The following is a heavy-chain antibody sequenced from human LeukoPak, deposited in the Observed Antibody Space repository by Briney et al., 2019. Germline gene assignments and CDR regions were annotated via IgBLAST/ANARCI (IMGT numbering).Heavy chain of an antibody. CDR1: GGSFSGYY. CDR3: ARGGVVTYFGY. V-gene: IGHV4-34*01. CDR2: INHSGST. Sequence: SETLSLTCAVYGGSFSGYYWSWIRQPPGKGLEWIGEINHSGSTNYNPSLKSRVTISVDTSKNQFSLKLSSVTAADTAVYYCARGGVVTYFGYWGQGTLVTVSS. J-gene: IGHJ4*02. D-gene: IGHD2-21*02.